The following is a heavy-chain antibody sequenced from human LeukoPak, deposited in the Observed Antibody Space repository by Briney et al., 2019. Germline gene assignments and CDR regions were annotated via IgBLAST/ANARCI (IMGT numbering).Heavy chain of an antibody. Sequence: GESLKISCKGSGYSFTSYWIGWVRQMPGKGLEWMGIIYPGDSDTRYSPSFQGQFTISADKSISTAYLQWSSLKASDTAMYYCARHLSTSGGFFDYWGQGTLVTVSS. V-gene: IGHV5-51*01. CDR1: GYSFTSYW. CDR3: ARHLSTSGGFFDY. J-gene: IGHJ4*02. CDR2: IYPGDSDT. D-gene: IGHD2-2*01.